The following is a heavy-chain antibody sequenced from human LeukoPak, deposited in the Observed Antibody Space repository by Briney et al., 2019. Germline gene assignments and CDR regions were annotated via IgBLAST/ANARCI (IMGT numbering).Heavy chain of an antibody. V-gene: IGHV4-4*07. CDR2: IYTSGST. CDR3: ARFTKDSSSSSGYYFDY. J-gene: IGHJ4*02. D-gene: IGHD6-13*01. Sequence: SETLSLTCTVSGVSVTSYYWSWLRQPPGKGLEWIGRIYTSGSTSYNPSLRSRLTMSVDTSKNQFSLNLSSVTAADTAVYYCARFTKDSSSSSGYYFDYWGQGTLVTVSS. CDR1: GVSVTSYY.